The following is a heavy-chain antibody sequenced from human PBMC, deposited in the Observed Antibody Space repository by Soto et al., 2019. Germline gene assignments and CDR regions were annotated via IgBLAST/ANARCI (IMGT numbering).Heavy chain of an antibody. V-gene: IGHV6-1*01. CDR2: TYYRSKWYN. CDR3: AASFKWNHFDY. J-gene: IGHJ4*02. Sequence: SQTLSLTCAISGDSVASNSATWDWIRQSPSGGLEWLGRTYYRSKWYNAYADSVKSRISINPDTPKNQVSLQLKSVTPEDTAVYYCAASFKWNHFDYWGQGTPVTVSS. D-gene: IGHD1-20*01. CDR1: GDSVASNSAT.